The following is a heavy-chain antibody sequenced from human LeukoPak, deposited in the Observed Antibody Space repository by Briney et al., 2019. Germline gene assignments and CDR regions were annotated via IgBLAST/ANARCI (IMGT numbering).Heavy chain of an antibody. V-gene: IGHV4-39*01. CDR2: IYYSGQT. Sequence: PSETLYLTCTVSGGSISSSNCYWGWIRQPPGNGLGWIGSIYYSGQTSYSPSLKSRVTIFVGTSQNQFSLKLSSVTAADTAVYYCARHRRDHDFWSGSNPTDYYYYMDVWGKGTSVTVSS. CDR1: GGSISSSNCY. CDR3: ARHRRDHDFWSGSNPTDYYYYMDV. D-gene: IGHD3-3*01. J-gene: IGHJ6*03.